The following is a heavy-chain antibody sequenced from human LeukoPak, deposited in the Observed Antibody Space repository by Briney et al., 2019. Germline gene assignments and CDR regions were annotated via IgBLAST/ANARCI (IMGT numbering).Heavy chain of an antibody. CDR3: ARQGGSYYIGAFDI. D-gene: IGHD1-26*01. Sequence: SETLSLTCTVSGGSISSYYWSWIRQPPGKGLEWIEYIYYSGSTNYNPSLKSRVTISVDTSKNQFSLKLSSVTAADTAVYYCARQGGSYYIGAFDIWGQGTMVTVSS. J-gene: IGHJ3*02. CDR2: IYYSGST. V-gene: IGHV4-59*08. CDR1: GGSISSYY.